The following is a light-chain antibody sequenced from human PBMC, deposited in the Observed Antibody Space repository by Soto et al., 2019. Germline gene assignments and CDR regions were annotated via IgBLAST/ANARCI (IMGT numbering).Light chain of an antibody. J-gene: IGKJ2*03. V-gene: IGKV3-11*01. CDR3: QRRGDLPLYS. CDR1: PSVGTK. Sequence: IVLTQSAATLSLSPAERATLSCRASPSVGTKLAWYQQKPGKAPRVLIYDASDRATGIPARFSGSGSGTDFTLTIGSLEPEDFAIYYCQRRGDLPLYSFGQGTKLEIK. CDR2: DAS.